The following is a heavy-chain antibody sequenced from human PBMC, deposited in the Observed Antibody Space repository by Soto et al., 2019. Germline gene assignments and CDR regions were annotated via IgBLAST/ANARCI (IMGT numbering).Heavy chain of an antibody. CDR3: ARNLRPDFDY. CDR2: TYYRSKWYH. V-gene: IGHV6-1*01. Sequence: QVQLQQSGPGLVKPSQTLSLTCAISGDSVSSSSSAWNWIRQSPSRGLEWLGRTYYRSKWYHDYALSVKSRITITPDTSTNQFSLQLNSVTPEDTAVYYCARNLRPDFDYWGQGTLVTVSP. J-gene: IGHJ4*02. CDR1: GDSVSSSSSA.